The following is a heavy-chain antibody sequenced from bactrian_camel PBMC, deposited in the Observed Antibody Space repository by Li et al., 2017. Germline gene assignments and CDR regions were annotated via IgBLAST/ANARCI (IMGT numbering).Heavy chain of an antibody. D-gene: IGHD1*01. V-gene: IGHV3S28*01. CDR2: IYTGGGSA. J-gene: IGHJ6*01. CDR1: GFTFTSYC. Sequence: QLVESGGGLVQPGGFLRLSCAASGFTFTSYCMGWFRQAPGKEREGVARIYTGGGSALYANSVRGRFTISQDNAKNTLYLQMNSLKPKDTAMYTCAADPRKLSCWARSPTDFGYWGQGTQVTVS. CDR3: AADPRKLSCWARSPTDFGY.